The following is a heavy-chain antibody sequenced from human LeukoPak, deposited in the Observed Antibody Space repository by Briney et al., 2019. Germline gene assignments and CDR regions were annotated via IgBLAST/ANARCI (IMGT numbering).Heavy chain of an antibody. CDR2: IIPIFGTA. CDR1: GGTVGSYA. V-gene: IGHV1-69*13. J-gene: IGHJ6*02. CDR3: ARTQYSSGWYVLWAYYYYGMDV. Sequence: SVKVSCKASGGTVGSYAISWVRQAPGQGLEWMGGIIPIFGTANYAQKFQGRVTITADESTSTAYMELSSLRSEDTAVYYCARTQYSSGWYVLWAYYYYGMDVWGQGTTVTVSS. D-gene: IGHD6-19*01.